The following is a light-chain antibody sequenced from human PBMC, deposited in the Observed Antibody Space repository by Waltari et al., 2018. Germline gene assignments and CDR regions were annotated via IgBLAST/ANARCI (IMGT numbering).Light chain of an antibody. J-gene: IGLJ1*01. Sequence: QSALTQPASVSGSPGQSITISCTGTSSDVWSYNLVSWYQQYPGKAPKLMIYEGSKRPSGVSNRFSGSKSGNTASLTISGLQAEDEADYYCCSYAGSSTFYVFGTGTKVTVL. CDR1: SSDVWSYNL. CDR2: EGS. CDR3: CSYAGSSTFYV. V-gene: IGLV2-23*01.